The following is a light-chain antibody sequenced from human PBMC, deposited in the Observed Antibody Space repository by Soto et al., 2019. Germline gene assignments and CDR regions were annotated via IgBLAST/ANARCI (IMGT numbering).Light chain of an antibody. CDR1: KLGDKY. CDR3: QAWDSSTVLV. J-gene: IGLJ2*01. V-gene: IGLV3-1*01. Sequence: SYELTQPPSVSVSPGQTASITCSGDKLGDKYACWYQQKPGQSPVLVIYQDSKRPSGFPERFSGSNSGNTATLTISGTQAMDEADYYCQAWDSSTVLVFGGGTKLTVL. CDR2: QDS.